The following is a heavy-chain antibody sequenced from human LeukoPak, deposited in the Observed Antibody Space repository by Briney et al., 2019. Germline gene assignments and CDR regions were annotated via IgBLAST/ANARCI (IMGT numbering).Heavy chain of an antibody. CDR1: GYTFTGYY. D-gene: IGHD3-22*01. CDR2: INPSGGST. CDR3: ARDWYYYDSSGYYRYYYYYMDV. Sequence: ASVKVSCKASGYTFTGYYMHWVRQAPGQGLEWMGIINPSGGSTSYAQKFQGRVTMTRDMSTSTVYMELSSLRSEDTAVYYCARDWYYYDSSGYYRYYYYYMDVWGKGTTVTVSS. J-gene: IGHJ6*03. V-gene: IGHV1-46*01.